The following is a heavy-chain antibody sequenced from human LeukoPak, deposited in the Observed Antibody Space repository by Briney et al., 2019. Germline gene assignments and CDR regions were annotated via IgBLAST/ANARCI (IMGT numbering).Heavy chain of an antibody. CDR2: ISYDGSNK. Sequence: GGSLRLSCTASAFTFSNYWMSWVRQAPGKGLEWVAVISYDGSNKYYADSVKGRFTISRDNSKNTLYLQMNSLRAEDTAVYYCAKDLGWNSGYAPAPGYWGQGTLVTVSS. J-gene: IGHJ4*02. V-gene: IGHV3-30*18. CDR3: AKDLGWNSGYAPAPGY. D-gene: IGHD5-12*01. CDR1: AFTFSNYW.